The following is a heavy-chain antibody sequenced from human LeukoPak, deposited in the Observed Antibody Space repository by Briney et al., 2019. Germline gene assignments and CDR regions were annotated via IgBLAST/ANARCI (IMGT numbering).Heavy chain of an antibody. V-gene: IGHV4-34*01. CDR3: ARLYSNYQS. Sequence: SETLSLTCAVYGGSFSGYYWSWIRQPPGKGLEWIGEINHSGSTNYNPSLKSRVTISVDTSKNQFSLKLSSVTAADTAVYYCARLYSNYQSWGQGTLVTVSS. CDR1: GGSFSGYY. D-gene: IGHD4-11*01. J-gene: IGHJ4*02. CDR2: INHSGST.